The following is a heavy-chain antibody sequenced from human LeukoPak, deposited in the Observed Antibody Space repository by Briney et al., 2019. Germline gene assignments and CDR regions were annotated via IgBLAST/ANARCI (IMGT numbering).Heavy chain of an antibody. V-gene: IGHV1-69*04. CDR3: ARDYYDSSGYYPFDY. CDR1: EGTFTSYA. CDR2: IIPIFGIA. J-gene: IGHJ4*02. D-gene: IGHD3-22*01. Sequence: ASVKVSCKASEGTFTSYAISWVRQAPGQGLEWMGKIIPIFGIANYAQKLQGRITITADKSTSTAHMELSSLRSEDTAVYYCARDYYDSSGYYPFDYWGQGTLVTVSS.